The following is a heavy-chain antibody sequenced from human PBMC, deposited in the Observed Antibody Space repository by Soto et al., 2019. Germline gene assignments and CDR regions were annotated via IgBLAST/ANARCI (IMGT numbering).Heavy chain of an antibody. V-gene: IGHV2-5*02. Sequence: QITLKESGPPLVKPTQTLTLTCTFSGFSLSTNGVGVGWIRQPPGKALEWLALIYWDDDKRYSPSLKSRLTITQDASKNRVVLKMTNMDPVDTATYYCAHSPRITRYDYGGQGTLVTVAS. CDR2: IYWDDDK. J-gene: IGHJ4*02. CDR3: AHSPRITRYDY. CDR1: GFSLSTNGVG. D-gene: IGHD3-10*01.